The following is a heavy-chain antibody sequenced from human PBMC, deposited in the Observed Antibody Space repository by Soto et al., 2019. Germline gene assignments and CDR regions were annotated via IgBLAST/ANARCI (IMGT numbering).Heavy chain of an antibody. J-gene: IGHJ6*02. CDR2: ISYDGSNK. CDR1: GFTFSSYG. Sequence: QVQLVESGGGVVQPGRSLRLSCAASGFTFSSYGMHWVRQAPGKGLEWVAVISYDGSNKYYADSVKGRFTISRDNSKNTLYLQMNSLRAEDTAVYYCAKDVGYSWIPYYYYGMDVWCQGTTVTVSS. CDR3: AKDVGYSWIPYYYYGMDV. D-gene: IGHD5-12*01. V-gene: IGHV3-30*18.